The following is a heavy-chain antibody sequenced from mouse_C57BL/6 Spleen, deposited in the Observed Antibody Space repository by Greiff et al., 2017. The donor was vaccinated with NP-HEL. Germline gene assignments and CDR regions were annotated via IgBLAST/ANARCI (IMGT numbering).Heavy chain of an antibody. CDR2: ISSGGSYT. V-gene: IGHV5-6*01. Sequence: EVKLVESGGDLVKPGGSLKLSCAASGFTFSSYGMSWVRQTPDKRLEWVATISSGGSYTYYPDSVKGRFTISRDNAKNTLYLQMSSLKSEDTAMYCTAGGNYGDFDVWGTGTTVTVSS. CDR3: AGGNYGDFDV. CDR1: GFTFSSYG. J-gene: IGHJ1*03.